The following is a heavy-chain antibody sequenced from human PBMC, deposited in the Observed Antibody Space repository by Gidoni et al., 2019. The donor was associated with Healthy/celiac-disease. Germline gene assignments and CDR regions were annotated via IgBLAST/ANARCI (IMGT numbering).Heavy chain of an antibody. CDR1: GGSLSSYY. CDR2: IYTSGST. J-gene: IGHJ4*02. D-gene: IGHD6-19*01. CDR3: ARVRRSASSGWYFDY. V-gene: IGHV4-4*07. Sequence: QVQLQESCPGLVKPSETLSLTCTVSGGSLSSYYWSWIRPPAGKGLEWIGRIYTSGSTTYNPSLKSRVTMSVDTSKNQFSLKLSSVTAADTAVYYCARVRRSASSGWYFDYWGQGTLVTVSS.